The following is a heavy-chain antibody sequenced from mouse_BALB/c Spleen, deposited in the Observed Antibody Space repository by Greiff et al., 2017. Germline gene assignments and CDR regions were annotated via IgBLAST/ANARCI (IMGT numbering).Heavy chain of an antibody. CDR1: GYTFTSYW. J-gene: IGHJ4*01. CDR2: IDPSDSYT. Sequence: QVQLQQPGAELVKPGASVKMSCKASGYTFTSYWMHWVKQRPGQGLEWIGVIDPSDSYTSYNQKFKGKATLTVDTSSSTAYMQLSSLTSEDSAVYYCTIFYYDYDGGAYYAMDYWGQGTSVTVSS. CDR3: TIFYYDYDGGAYYAMDY. V-gene: IGHV1S127*01. D-gene: IGHD2-4*01.